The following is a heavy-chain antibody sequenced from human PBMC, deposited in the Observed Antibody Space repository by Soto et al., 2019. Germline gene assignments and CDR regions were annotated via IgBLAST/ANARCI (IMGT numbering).Heavy chain of an antibody. CDR3: AKGAYDFWSADYGMDV. Sequence: PGGSLRLSCAASGFTVSSNYMSWVRQAPGKGLEWVSLISGSGGSTYSADSVKGRFTISRDNSKNTLFLQMSSLRAEDTAVYYCAKGAYDFWSADYGMDVWGQGTTVTVSS. J-gene: IGHJ6*02. CDR2: ISGSGGST. CDR1: GFTVSSNY. V-gene: IGHV3-23*01. D-gene: IGHD3-3*01.